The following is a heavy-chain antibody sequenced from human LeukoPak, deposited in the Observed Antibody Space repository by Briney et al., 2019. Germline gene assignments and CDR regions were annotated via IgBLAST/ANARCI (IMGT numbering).Heavy chain of an antibody. J-gene: IGHJ5*02. Sequence: GGSLRLSCAASGFTFRNYGMHWVRQAPGKGLEWVAVISYDGSNKYYADSVKGRFTISRDNSKNTLYLQMNSLRAEDTAVYYCARDGGWNWFDPWGQGTLVTVSS. CDR3: ARDGGWNWFDP. CDR1: GFTFRNYG. D-gene: IGHD6-19*01. CDR2: ISYDGSNK. V-gene: IGHV3-30*03.